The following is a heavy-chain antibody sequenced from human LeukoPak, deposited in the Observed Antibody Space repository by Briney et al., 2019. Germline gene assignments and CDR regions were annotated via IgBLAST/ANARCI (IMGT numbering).Heavy chain of an antibody. CDR1: GFTFSTYW. CDR2: ISSSSSYI. CDR3: ASRYYDSSGYYLFDY. Sequence: GGSLRLSCEASGFTFSTYWMSWVRQAPGKGLEWVSSISSSSSYIDYADSVKGRFTISRDNAKTSLYLQMNSLRAEDTAVYYCASRYYDSSGYYLFDYWGQGTLVTVSS. J-gene: IGHJ4*02. D-gene: IGHD3-22*01. V-gene: IGHV3-21*01.